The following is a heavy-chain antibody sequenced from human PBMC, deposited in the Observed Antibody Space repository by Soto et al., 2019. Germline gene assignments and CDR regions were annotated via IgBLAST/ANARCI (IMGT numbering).Heavy chain of an antibody. CDR2: IYYSGSS. Sequence: SETLSLTCTVSGGSISRRDHYWLWIRNTPGKGLEWIAYIYYSGSSYYNPSLKSRVTISVDTSKNQFSLKLSSVTAADTAVYYCAREDERSGYYIYYGMDVWGQGTTVTVSS. D-gene: IGHD3-3*01. V-gene: IGHV4-30-4*01. J-gene: IGHJ6*02. CDR1: GGSISRRDHY. CDR3: AREDERSGYYIYYGMDV.